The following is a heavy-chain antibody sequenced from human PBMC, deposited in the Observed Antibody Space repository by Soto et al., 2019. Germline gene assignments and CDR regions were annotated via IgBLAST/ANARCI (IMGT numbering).Heavy chain of an antibody. D-gene: IGHD1-26*01. J-gene: IGHJ4*02. Sequence: GASVKVSCKASGYTYTSYGISWVRQAPGQGLEWMGWISAYNGNTNYAQKLQGRVTMTTDTSTSTAYMELRSLRSDDTAVYYCARDVYSGSHPGTRDYWGQGTLVTVSS. CDR3: ARDVYSGSHPGTRDY. CDR1: GYTYTSYG. CDR2: ISAYNGNT. V-gene: IGHV1-18*01.